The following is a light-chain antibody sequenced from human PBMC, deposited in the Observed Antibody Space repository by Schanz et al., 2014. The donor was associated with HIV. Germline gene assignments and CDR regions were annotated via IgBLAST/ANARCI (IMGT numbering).Light chain of an antibody. Sequence: QSALTQPASVSGSPGQSITVSCTGASSDFGRNKYVSWYQQHPGKAPRLLIYDVYIRPSGISNRFSGSKSGSTASLTISGLRTEDEADYYCSSSTSSGTVVFGGGTKLTVL. V-gene: IGLV2-14*03. CDR3: SSSTSSGTVV. J-gene: IGLJ2*01. CDR2: DVY. CDR1: SSDFGRNKY.